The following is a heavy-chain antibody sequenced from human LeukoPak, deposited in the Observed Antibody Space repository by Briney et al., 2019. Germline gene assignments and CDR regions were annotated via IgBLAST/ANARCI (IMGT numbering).Heavy chain of an antibody. CDR1: GFTFSSYA. CDR3: ARVASGWEFDY. D-gene: IGHD6-19*01. CDR2: ISYDGSNR. J-gene: IGHJ4*02. V-gene: IGHV3-30*04. Sequence: PGRSLRLSCAASGFTFSSYAMHWVRQAPGKGLEWVAVISYDGSNRYYADSVKGRFTISRDNSKNTLYLQMNSLRAEDTAVYYCARVASGWEFDYWGQGTLVTVSS.